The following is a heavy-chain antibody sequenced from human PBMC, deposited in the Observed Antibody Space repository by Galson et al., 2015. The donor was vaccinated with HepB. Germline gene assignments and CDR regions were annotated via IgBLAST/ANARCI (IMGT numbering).Heavy chain of an antibody. Sequence: SLRLSCAASGFTFSSYSMNWVRQAPGKGLEWVSSVSSSSSYIYYADSVKGRFTISRDNAKNSLYLQMNSLRAEDTAVYYCARDKVGGYQYYYYYYGMDVWGQGTTVTVSS. CDR1: GFTFSSYS. D-gene: IGHD2-15*01. V-gene: IGHV3-21*01. J-gene: IGHJ6*02. CDR2: VSSSSSYI. CDR3: ARDKVGGYQYYYYYYGMDV.